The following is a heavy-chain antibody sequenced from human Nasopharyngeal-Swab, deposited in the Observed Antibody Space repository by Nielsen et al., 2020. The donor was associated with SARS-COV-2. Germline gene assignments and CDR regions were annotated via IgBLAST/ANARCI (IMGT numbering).Heavy chain of an antibody. Sequence: GESLKISCAASGFSFSASAIHWVRQAYGKGLEWVGRIGDKDHNYATTYGASVQGRFTISRDDSKNTAFLQMDSLKTEDTALYYCTTDFYFDYWGQGTLVTVSS. V-gene: IGHV3-73*01. CDR3: TTDFYFDY. CDR1: GFSFSASA. J-gene: IGHJ4*02. CDR2: IGDKDHNYAT.